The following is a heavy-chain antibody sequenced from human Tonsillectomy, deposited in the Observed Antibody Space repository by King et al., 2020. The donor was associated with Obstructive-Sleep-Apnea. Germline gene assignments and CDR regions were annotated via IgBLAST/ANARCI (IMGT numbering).Heavy chain of an antibody. J-gene: IGHJ4*02. CDR2: ISWNSDRK. V-gene: IGHV3-9*01. CDR3: VKESEWELLRGDYFDY. CDR1: GFTFDDYA. D-gene: IGHD1-26*01. Sequence: QLVQSGGGLVQPGRSLRLSCAASGFTFDDYAMHWVRQGPGKGLEWVSGISWNSDRKGFADSVKGRFTISRDNAKNSLYLQMNSLRAEETALYYCVKESEWELLRGDYFDYWGQGTLVTVSS.